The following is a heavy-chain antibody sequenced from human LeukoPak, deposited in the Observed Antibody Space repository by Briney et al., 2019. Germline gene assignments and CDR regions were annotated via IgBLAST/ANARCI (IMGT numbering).Heavy chain of an antibody. Sequence: PGGSLRLSCAASGFTFSSYAMSWVRQAPGKGLEWVSAISGSGGSTYYADSVKGRFTISRDNSKDTLYLQMNSLRAEDTAVYYCAGNYGDYVGWFDPWGQGTLVTVSS. J-gene: IGHJ5*02. CDR1: GFTFSSYA. D-gene: IGHD4-17*01. CDR3: AGNYGDYVGWFDP. V-gene: IGHV3-23*01. CDR2: ISGSGGST.